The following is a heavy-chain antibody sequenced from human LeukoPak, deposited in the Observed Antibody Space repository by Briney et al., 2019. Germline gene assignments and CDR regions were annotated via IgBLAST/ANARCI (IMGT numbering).Heavy chain of an antibody. CDR3: ARDPAGAYIVATQGYGMDV. CDR2: IIPIFGTA. V-gene: IGHV1-69*13. Sequence: GASVKVSCKASGGTFSSYAISWVRQAPGQGLEWMGGIIPIFGTANYAQKFQGRVTITADESTSPAYMELSSLRSEDTAVYYCARDPAGAYIVATQGYGMDVWGQGTTVTVSS. D-gene: IGHD5-12*01. CDR1: GGTFSSYA. J-gene: IGHJ6*02.